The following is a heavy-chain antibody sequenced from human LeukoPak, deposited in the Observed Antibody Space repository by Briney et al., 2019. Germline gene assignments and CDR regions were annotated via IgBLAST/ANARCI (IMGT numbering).Heavy chain of an antibody. CDR3: AKDFSPYGSGTPV. V-gene: IGHV3-23*01. CDR2: ISGSGCST. D-gene: IGHD3-10*01. Sequence: GGSLRLSCRASVYTFSSHVMSWVRESRGGAREGFSAISGSGCSTYYADSVKGRFTISRDNSKNTLYLQMNSLRAEDTAVYYCAKDFSPYGSGTPVWGQGTTVTVSS. CDR1: VYTFSSHV. J-gene: IGHJ6*02.